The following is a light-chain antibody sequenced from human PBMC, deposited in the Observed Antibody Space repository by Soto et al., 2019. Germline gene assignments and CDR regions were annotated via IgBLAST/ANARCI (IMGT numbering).Light chain of an antibody. CDR1: QNIRTY. CDR3: QQGHSTPYT. V-gene: IGKV1-39*01. Sequence: DIQMTQSPYSLSASVGDSVTITCRASQNIRTYLNWYQQKPGRAPKLLIHSASALPSGVPSRFSGSGFGTEFTLTMSGLQPEDFATYYCQQGHSTPYTFGQGTKVDIK. J-gene: IGKJ2*01. CDR2: SAS.